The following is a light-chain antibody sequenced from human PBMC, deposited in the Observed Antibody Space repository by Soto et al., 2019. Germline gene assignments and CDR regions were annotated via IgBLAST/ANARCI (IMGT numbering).Light chain of an antibody. Sequence: QSVLTQPPSVSATPGQKVTISCSGSSSNIGAGYDVHWYQQRPGTAPKLLIFGNINRPSGVPDRFSGSKSGTSASLAITGLQAEDEGDYYCQSYDSTLGARYVFGTGTKVTV. CDR1: SSNIGAGYD. CDR2: GNI. CDR3: QSYDSTLGARYV. J-gene: IGLJ1*01. V-gene: IGLV1-40*01.